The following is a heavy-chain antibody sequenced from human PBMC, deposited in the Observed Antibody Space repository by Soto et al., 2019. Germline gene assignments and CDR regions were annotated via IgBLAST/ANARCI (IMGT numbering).Heavy chain of an antibody. CDR3: AGGTGYIIDH. D-gene: IGHD3-9*01. V-gene: IGHV3-7*05. Sequence: EVQLVESGGGLVQPGGSLRLSCVASEFTFTNYWMNWVRQAPGKGLEWVANIKQDGSEKHYVDSVKGRFTISRDNAKNTLYLPMSSLRAEDTAFYYCAGGTGYIIDHWGQGTLVTVSS. CDR2: IKQDGSEK. CDR1: EFTFTNYW. J-gene: IGHJ4*02.